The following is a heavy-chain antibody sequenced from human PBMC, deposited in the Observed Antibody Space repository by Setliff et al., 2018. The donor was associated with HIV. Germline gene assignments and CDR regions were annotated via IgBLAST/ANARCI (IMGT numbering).Heavy chain of an antibody. CDR2: ISGYNGNT. CDR3: TKDGLAAGARAFDI. V-gene: IGHV1-18*01. D-gene: IGHD6-13*01. Sequence: ASVKVSCKASGFTFSSYGISWVRQAPGQGLQWVGWISGYNGNTHYAQNVQGRVTMTTDTSTNTAYMDLRSLRSDDTAVYYCTKDGLAAGARAFDIWGQGTMVTVSS. CDR1: GFTFSSYG. J-gene: IGHJ3*02.